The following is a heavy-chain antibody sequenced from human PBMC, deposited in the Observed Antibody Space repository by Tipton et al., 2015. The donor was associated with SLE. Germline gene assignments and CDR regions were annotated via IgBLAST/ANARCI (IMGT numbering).Heavy chain of an antibody. D-gene: IGHD5-12*01. CDR2: ISVYNGNT. CDR3: ALRWPDTWTTVY. V-gene: IGHV1-18*01. CDR1: GYTFTSYA. Sequence: QSGAEVKKPGASVKVSCKASGYTFTSYAMNWVRQAPGQGLEWMGWISVYNGNTNYAQKLQGRVTMTTDTSTSTAYMELRSLRSDDTAVYYCALRWPDTWTTVYWGQGTLVTVSS. J-gene: IGHJ4*02.